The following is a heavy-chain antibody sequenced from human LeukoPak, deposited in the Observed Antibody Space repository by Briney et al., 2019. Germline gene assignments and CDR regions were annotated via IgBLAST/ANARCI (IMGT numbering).Heavy chain of an antibody. Sequence: PGRSLRLSCAASGFTFSSYGMHWVRQAPGKGLEWVAVIWYDGSNKYYADSVKGRFTISRDNSKNTLYLQMNSLRAEDTAVYYCAKLMTTVVTPLGDFDYWGQGTLVTVSS. CDR3: AKLMTTVVTPLGDFDY. D-gene: IGHD4-23*01. CDR2: IWYDGSNK. V-gene: IGHV3-33*06. CDR1: GFTFSSYG. J-gene: IGHJ4*02.